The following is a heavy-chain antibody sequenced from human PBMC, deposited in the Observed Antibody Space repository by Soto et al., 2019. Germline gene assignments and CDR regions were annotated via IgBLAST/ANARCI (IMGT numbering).Heavy chain of an antibody. Sequence: VQLVQSGAEVKKPGSSVKVSCKASGGTFSSYAISWVRQAPGQGLEWMGGIIPIFGTANYAQKFQGRVTITADKSTSTAYMELSSLRSEDTAVYYCAREVGATIDYYYYGMDVWGQGTTVTVSS. CDR1: GGTFSSYA. D-gene: IGHD1-26*01. CDR2: IIPIFGTA. V-gene: IGHV1-69*06. J-gene: IGHJ6*02. CDR3: AREVGATIDYYYYGMDV.